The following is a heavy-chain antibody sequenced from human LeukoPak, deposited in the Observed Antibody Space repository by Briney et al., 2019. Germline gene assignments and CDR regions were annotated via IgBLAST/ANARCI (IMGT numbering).Heavy chain of an antibody. J-gene: IGHJ4*02. CDR3: AKDFYADYEGFDY. D-gene: IGHD4-17*01. Sequence: PGGSLRLSCAASAFTFSSYGMHWVRQAPGKGLEWVAVVSYDGSNKYYADSVKGRFTISRDNAKNTLFLQMNSLRAEDTAVYYCAKDFYADYEGFDYWGQGTLVPASS. CDR1: AFTFSSYG. V-gene: IGHV3-30*18. CDR2: VSYDGSNK.